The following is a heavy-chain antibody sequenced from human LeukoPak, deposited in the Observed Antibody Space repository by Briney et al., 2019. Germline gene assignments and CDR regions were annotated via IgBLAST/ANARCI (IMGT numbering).Heavy chain of an antibody. CDR1: GFSFSRYW. J-gene: IGHJ4*02. D-gene: IGHD3-10*01. Sequence: PGESLRLSCAASGFSFSRYWMSWVRQAPVRGLEWVANIKPDGSEIYYVDSVKGRFTISRDNAKNSLYLQMNSLRAEDTAVYYCARARMVRGVIITYYFDYWGQGTLVTVSS. V-gene: IGHV3-7*01. CDR3: ARARMVRGVIITYYFDY. CDR2: IKPDGSEI.